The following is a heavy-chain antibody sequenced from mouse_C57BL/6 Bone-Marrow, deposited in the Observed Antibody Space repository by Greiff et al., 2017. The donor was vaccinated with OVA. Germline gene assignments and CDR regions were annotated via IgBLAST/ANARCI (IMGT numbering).Heavy chain of an antibody. V-gene: IGHV1-69*01. CDR2: IDPSDSYT. D-gene: IGHD1-1*01. J-gene: IGHJ3*01. CDR3: ATSYYYGSSSPWFAY. CDR1: GYTFTSYW. Sequence: VQLQQPGAELVMPGASVKLSCKASGYTFTSYWMHWVKQRPGQGLEWIGEIDPSDSYTNYNQKFKGKSTLTVDKSSSTAYMQLSSLTSEDSAVYYCATSYYYGSSSPWFAYWGQGTLVTVSA.